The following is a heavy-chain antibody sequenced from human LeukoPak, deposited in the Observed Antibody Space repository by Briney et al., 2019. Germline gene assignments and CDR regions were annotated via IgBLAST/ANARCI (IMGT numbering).Heavy chain of an antibody. V-gene: IGHV3-23*01. CDR2: IGGSGTST. Sequence: PGGSLRLSCAASGFTFSSSAMSWVRQAPGKGLEWVSAIGGSGTSTFYADSVKGRCTISRDNSKNTPYLQMNSLRAEDPAVYYCAKAEGAMIAFWGQGTLVTVSS. CDR3: AKAEGAMIAF. CDR1: GFTFSSSA. D-gene: IGHD3-22*01. J-gene: IGHJ4*02.